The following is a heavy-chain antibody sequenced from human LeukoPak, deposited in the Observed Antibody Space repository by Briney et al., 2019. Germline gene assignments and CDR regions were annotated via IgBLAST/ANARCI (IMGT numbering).Heavy chain of an antibody. Sequence: GGSLRLSCAASGFTFSNAWMSWVRQAPGKGLEWVGRIKSKTDGGTTDYAAPVKGRFTISRDDSKNTLYLQMNSLKTEDTAVYYCTTADSGYDSPDYWGQGTLVTVSS. CDR3: TTADSGYDSPDY. CDR1: GFTFSNAW. V-gene: IGHV3-15*01. J-gene: IGHJ4*02. D-gene: IGHD5-12*01. CDR2: IKSKTDGGTT.